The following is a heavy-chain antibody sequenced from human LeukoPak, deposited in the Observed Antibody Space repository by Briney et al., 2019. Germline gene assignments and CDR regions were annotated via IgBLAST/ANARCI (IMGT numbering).Heavy chain of an antibody. V-gene: IGHV3-49*04. CDR2: IRSKAYGGTT. CDR3: TRDQTPYY. Sequence: GGSLRLSSTASGFTFGDYAMTWVRQAPGKGLEWVGFIRSKAYGGTTEYAASVKGRFTISREDSKSIAYLQMNSLKTEDTAVYYCTRDQTPYYWGQGTLVTVSS. CDR1: GFTFGDYA. J-gene: IGHJ4*02.